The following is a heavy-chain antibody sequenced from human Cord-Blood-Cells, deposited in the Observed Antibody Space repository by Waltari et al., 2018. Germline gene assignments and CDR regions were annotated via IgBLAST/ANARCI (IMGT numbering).Heavy chain of an antibody. Sequence: EVQLVESGGGLVQPGGSLKLSCAASGFTFSGSAMHWVRQASGKGLGWVGRIRSKANSYATAYAASVKGRFTISRDDSKNTAYLQMNSLKTEDTAVYYCTSNWGPNYWYFDLWGRGTLVTVSS. J-gene: IGHJ2*01. CDR2: IRSKANSYAT. D-gene: IGHD7-27*01. CDR3: TSNWGPNYWYFDL. V-gene: IGHV3-73*02. CDR1: GFTFSGSA.